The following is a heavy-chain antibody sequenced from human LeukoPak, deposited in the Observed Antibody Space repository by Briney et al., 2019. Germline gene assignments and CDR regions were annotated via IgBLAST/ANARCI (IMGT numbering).Heavy chain of an antibody. D-gene: IGHD3-10*01. CDR2: ISSSSSYT. CDR3: ASSALYYYGSGGLQYYFDY. J-gene: IGHJ4*02. V-gene: IGHV3-11*06. Sequence: PGGSLRLSCAASGFTFSDYYMSWIRQAPGKGLERVSYISSSSSYTNYAESVKGRFTISRDNAKNSPYLQMNSLRAEDTAVYYCASSALYYYGSGGLQYYFDYWGQGTLVTVSS. CDR1: GFTFSDYY.